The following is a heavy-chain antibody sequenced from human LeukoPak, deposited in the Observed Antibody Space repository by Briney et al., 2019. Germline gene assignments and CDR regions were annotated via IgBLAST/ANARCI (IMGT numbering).Heavy chain of an antibody. V-gene: IGHV3-7*01. CDR3: ARPSSYNTAWGCDH. Sequence: GGALRLSCVISGFRFSDYWMSWVRQASGEGLEWVANINEDGSQKNYVDSMKGRLTISRDNAKNSLYLQMDSRRADVTAVYYCARPSSYNTAWGCDHWGEGTLVTV. J-gene: IGHJ4*02. CDR1: GFRFSDYW. D-gene: IGHD7-27*01. CDR2: INEDGSQK.